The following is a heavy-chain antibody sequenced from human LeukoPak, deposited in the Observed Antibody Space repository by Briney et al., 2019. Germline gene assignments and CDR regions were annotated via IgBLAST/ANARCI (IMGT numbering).Heavy chain of an antibody. CDR1: GYTFSSNY. CDR2: IIPIFGTA. J-gene: IGHJ4*02. V-gene: IGHV1-69*06. D-gene: IGHD2-2*01. Sequence: SVKVSCKASGYTFSSNYMHWVRQAPGQGLEWMGGIIPIFGTANYAQKFQGRVTITADKSTSTAYMELSSLRSEDTAVYYCARIPYCSSTNCYQSDYWGQGTLVTVSS. CDR3: ARIPYCSSTNCYQSDY.